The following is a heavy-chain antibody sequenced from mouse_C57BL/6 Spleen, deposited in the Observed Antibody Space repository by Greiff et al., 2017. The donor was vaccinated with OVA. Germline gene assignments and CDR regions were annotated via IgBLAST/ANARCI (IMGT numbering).Heavy chain of an antibody. CDR3: ARRIYYYGSSYWYFDV. Sequence: EVQLQQSGPELVKPGASVKISCKASGYTFTDYYMNWVKQSHGKSLEWIVDINPNNGGTSYNQKFKGKATLTVDKSSSTAYMQIRSLQSEDSAVYYCARRIYYYGSSYWYFDVWGTGTMVTVSA. J-gene: IGHJ1*03. CDR1: GYTFTDYY. V-gene: IGHV1-26*01. CDR2: INPNNGGT. D-gene: IGHD1-1*01.